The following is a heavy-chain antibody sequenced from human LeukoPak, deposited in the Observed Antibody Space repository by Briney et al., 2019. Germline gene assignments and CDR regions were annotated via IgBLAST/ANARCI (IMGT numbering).Heavy chain of an antibody. Sequence: GGSLRLSCTASGFTFGDYAMSWFRQAPGKGLEWVGFIRSKAYGGTTEYAASVKGRFTISRDDSKSIAYLQMNSLKTEDTAVYYCTRVFSSSTYYFDYWGQGTLVTVSS. CDR2: IRSKAYGGTT. V-gene: IGHV3-49*03. J-gene: IGHJ4*02. CDR1: GFTFGDYA. D-gene: IGHD6-6*01. CDR3: TRVFSSSTYYFDY.